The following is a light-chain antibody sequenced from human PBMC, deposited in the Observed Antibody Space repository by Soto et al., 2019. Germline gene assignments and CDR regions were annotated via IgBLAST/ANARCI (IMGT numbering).Light chain of an antibody. Sequence: QSGLTQPASGSGSPGQSITISCTGTSSDVGLYDYVSWYQQHPGKAPRLMIYAVSNRPSGVSNRFSASKSGNTASLFISGLQAEDEADYYCSSYTSDSSYVFGSGTKVTVL. CDR3: SSYTSDSSYV. J-gene: IGLJ1*01. V-gene: IGLV2-14*01. CDR1: SSDVGLYDY. CDR2: AVS.